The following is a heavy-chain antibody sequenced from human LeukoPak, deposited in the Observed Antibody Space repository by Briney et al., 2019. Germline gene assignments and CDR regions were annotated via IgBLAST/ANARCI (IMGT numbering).Heavy chain of an antibody. CDR2: IYHSGST. D-gene: IGHD1-14*01. Sequence: SETLSLTCTVSGYSISSGYYWGWIRQPPGKGLEWIGSIYHSGSTYYNPSLKSRVTISVDRSKNQFSLRLSSVTAADTAVYYCASVANRGNWFDPWGQGTLVTVSS. V-gene: IGHV4-38-2*02. J-gene: IGHJ5*02. CDR3: ASVANRGNWFDP. CDR1: GYSISSGYY.